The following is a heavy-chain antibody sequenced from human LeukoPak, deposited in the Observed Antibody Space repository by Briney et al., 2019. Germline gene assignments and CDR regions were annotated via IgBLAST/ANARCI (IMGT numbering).Heavy chain of an antibody. Sequence: ASVKVSCKASGYAFSSYGISWVRQAPGQGLEWMGWISGYSGDTNYAQNLQGRVTMTTDKSTSTAYMELRSLRSDDTAVYYCARDPVHYYDSSGYWRYWGQGTLVTVSS. D-gene: IGHD3-22*01. CDR3: ARDPVHYYDSSGYWRY. CDR2: ISGYSGDT. V-gene: IGHV1-18*01. J-gene: IGHJ4*02. CDR1: GYAFSSYG.